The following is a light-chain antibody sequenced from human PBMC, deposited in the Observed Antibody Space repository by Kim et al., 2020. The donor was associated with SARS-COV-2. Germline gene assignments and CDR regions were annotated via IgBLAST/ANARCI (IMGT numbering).Light chain of an antibody. CDR3: QQRSNWPRT. J-gene: IGKJ1*01. V-gene: IGKV3-11*01. Sequence: EIVLTQSPATLSLSPGERATLSCRASQSVNSNLAWYQQKPGQAPRLLIYDASNRAPGIPARFSGSGSGTDFTLTISSLETEDFAVYYCQQRSNWPRTFGQGTKVDIK. CDR1: QSVNSN. CDR2: DAS.